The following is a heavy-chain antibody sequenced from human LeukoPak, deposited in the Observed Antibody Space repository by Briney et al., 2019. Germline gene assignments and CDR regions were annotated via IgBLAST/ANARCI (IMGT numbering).Heavy chain of an antibody. J-gene: IGHJ6*03. CDR2: MNPNSGNT. D-gene: IGHD2-8*02. CDR1: GYTFTSYD. V-gene: IGHV1-8*01. Sequence: GASVKVSCKASGYTFTSYDINWVRQATGQGLEWMGWMNPNSGNTGYAQKFQGRVTMTRNTSISTAYMELNSLRSEDTAVYYCARSPTGPGGDKPRYYYYMDVWGKGTTVTVSS. CDR3: ARSPTGPGGDKPRYYYYMDV.